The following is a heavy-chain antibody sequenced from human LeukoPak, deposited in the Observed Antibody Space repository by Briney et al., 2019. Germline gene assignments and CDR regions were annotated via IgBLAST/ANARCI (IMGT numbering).Heavy chain of an antibody. CDR1: GVTVSSNY. CDR3: ARDGAVCSSTSCHFDY. CDR2: IYSGGST. Sequence: PGGSLRLSCAASGVTVSSNYMSWVRQAPGKGLEWVSVIYSGGSTYYADSVKGRFTISRDNSKNTLYLQMNSLRAEDTAVYYCARDGAVCSSTSCHFDYWGQGTLVTVSS. V-gene: IGHV3-53*01. J-gene: IGHJ4*02. D-gene: IGHD2-2*01.